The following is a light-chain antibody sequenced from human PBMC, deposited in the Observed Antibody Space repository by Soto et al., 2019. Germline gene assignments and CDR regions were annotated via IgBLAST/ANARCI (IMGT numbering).Light chain of an antibody. CDR3: QQYCSSPWT. CDR2: WAS. V-gene: IGKV4-1*01. CDR1: QRVLYSSSNKNY. Sequence: DIVMTQSPDSLAVSLGERATINCKSSQRVLYSSSNKNYLAWYQQKPGQPPKLLIYWASTRESGVPDRFSGSGSGTDFTLPISSLHAEDVAVYYWQQYCSSPWTFGQGTKVEIK. J-gene: IGKJ1*01.